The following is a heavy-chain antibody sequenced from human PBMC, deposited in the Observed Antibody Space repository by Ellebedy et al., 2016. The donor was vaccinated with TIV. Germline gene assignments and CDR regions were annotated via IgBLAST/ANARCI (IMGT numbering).Heavy chain of an antibody. Sequence: PGGSLRLSCAASGFTFNTYAINWVRQAPGKGLEWVSSISGSGSTIYYADFVKGRFTISRANPKNTVYLQMNSLRVEDPAVYYCVRDPKGGSGFYWGQGTLVTVSS. V-gene: IGHV3-23*01. CDR1: GFTFNTYA. CDR2: ISGSGSTI. CDR3: VRDPKGGSGFY. J-gene: IGHJ4*02. D-gene: IGHD3-10*01.